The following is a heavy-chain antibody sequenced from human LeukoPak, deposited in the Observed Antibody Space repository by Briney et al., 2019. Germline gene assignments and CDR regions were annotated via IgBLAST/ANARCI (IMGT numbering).Heavy chain of an antibody. CDR2: ISSNGGST. Sequence: GGSLRLSCAASGFTFSSYAMHWVRQAPGKGVEYVSAISSNGGSTYYANSVKGRFTISRDNSKNTLYLQMGSLRAEDMAVYYCARVGTVVVPAAMVYYYYMDVWGKGTTVTVSS. D-gene: IGHD2-2*01. V-gene: IGHV3-64*01. J-gene: IGHJ6*03. CDR1: GFTFSSYA. CDR3: ARVGTVVVPAAMVYYYYMDV.